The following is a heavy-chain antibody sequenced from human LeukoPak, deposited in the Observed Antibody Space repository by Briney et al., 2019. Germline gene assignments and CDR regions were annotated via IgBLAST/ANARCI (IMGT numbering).Heavy chain of an antibody. Sequence: GGSLTLSCVASGFPFNTYDMKWVRQAPGRGLEWVSYTGSSGSPIYYADSVKGRFSISRDNSKNSLSLQLNSLRAEDTAIYYCARVGAYAAVNFWGQGTLVTVSS. J-gene: IGHJ4*02. V-gene: IGHV3-48*03. CDR1: GFPFNTYD. CDR2: TGSSGSPI. D-gene: IGHD3-16*01. CDR3: ARVGAYAAVNF.